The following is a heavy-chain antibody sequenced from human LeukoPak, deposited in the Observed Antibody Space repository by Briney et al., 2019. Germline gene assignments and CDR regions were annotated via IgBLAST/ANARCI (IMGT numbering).Heavy chain of an antibody. D-gene: IGHD3-10*01. CDR3: ARDLGAYYYGSGPGENWFDP. CDR1: GGSISSGDYY. V-gene: IGHV4-61*08. CDR2: IYYSGST. J-gene: IGHJ5*02. Sequence: PSETLSLTCTVSGGSISSGDYYWSWIRQPPGKGLEWIGYIYYSGSTNYNPSLKSRVTISVDTSKNQFSLKLSSVTAADTAVYYCARDLGAYYYGSGPGENWFDPWGQGTLVTVSS.